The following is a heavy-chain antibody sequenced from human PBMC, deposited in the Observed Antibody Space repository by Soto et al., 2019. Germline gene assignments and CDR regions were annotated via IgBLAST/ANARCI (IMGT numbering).Heavy chain of an antibody. Sequence: QLQLQESGPGLVKPSETLSLTCTVSGGSISSSSYYWGWIRQPPGKGLEWIGSIYYSGSTYYNPSLKSRVTISVDTSKNQFSLKLSSVTAADTAVYYCASPGGGYSYGEGAFDIWGQGTMVTVSS. J-gene: IGHJ3*02. CDR2: IYYSGST. V-gene: IGHV4-39*01. CDR3: ASPGGGYSYGEGAFDI. CDR1: GGSISSSSYY. D-gene: IGHD5-18*01.